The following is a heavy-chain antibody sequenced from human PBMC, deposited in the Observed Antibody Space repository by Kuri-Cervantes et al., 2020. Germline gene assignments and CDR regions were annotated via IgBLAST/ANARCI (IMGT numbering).Heavy chain of an antibody. CDR2: VLYRGNT. CDR3: ASGAYGSRSSNWFDP. D-gene: IGHD3-10*01. J-gene: IGHJ5*02. V-gene: IGHV4-39*07. Sequence: GSLRLSCTVSGGSVSRSNYYWGWVRQTPGKGLEWVASVLYRGNTYYSPSLKRRVTISVDTSKNQFSLKLNSVTAADTAVYFCASGAYGSRSSNWFDPWGQGTLVTVSS. CDR1: GGSVSRSNYY.